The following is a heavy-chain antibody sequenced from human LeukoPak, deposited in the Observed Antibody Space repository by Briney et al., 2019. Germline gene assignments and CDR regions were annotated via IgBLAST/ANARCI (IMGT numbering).Heavy chain of an antibody. Sequence: SETLSLTCTVSGGSISSSSYYWGWIRQPPGKGLEWIGSIYYSGSTYYNPSLKSRVTISVDTSKNQFSLKLSSVTAADTAVYYCARLRRASIIAARSAFDIWGQGTMVTVSS. J-gene: IGHJ3*02. CDR3: ARLRRASIIAARSAFDI. CDR2: IYYSGST. CDR1: GGSISSSSYY. D-gene: IGHD6-6*01. V-gene: IGHV4-39*07.